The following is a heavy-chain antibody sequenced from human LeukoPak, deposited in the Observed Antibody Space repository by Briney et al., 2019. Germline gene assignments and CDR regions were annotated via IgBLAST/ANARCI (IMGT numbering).Heavy chain of an antibody. V-gene: IGHV4-39*07. Sequence: SETLSLTCTVSGGSISSSSYYWGWIRQPPGKGLEWIGSIYYSGSTYYNPSLKSRVTISVVTSKNQFSLKLSSVTAADTAVYYCARDSSLITFGGVIVSSPAQPLWGQGTLVTVSS. D-gene: IGHD3-16*02. CDR1: GGSISSSSYY. J-gene: IGHJ4*02. CDR2: IYYSGST. CDR3: ARDSSLITFGGVIVSSPAQPL.